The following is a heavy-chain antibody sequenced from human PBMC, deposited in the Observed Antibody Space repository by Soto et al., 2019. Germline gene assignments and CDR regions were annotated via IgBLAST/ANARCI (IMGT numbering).Heavy chain of an antibody. J-gene: IGHJ6*02. D-gene: IGHD3-10*01. CDR3: ARDLIIDGPCYYGLDF. CDR2: SNHNKSGT. V-gene: IGHV1-2*02. CDR1: GWSHRRKY. Sequence: AAVTVSCLXTGWSHRRKYIHRVGQAAGRGREGMGWSNHNKSGTDYAQKVQGRVTITRYTSLTTVYIQLNRLTSDDTAVYYCARDLIIDGPCYYGLDFWGQGTTVTVSS.